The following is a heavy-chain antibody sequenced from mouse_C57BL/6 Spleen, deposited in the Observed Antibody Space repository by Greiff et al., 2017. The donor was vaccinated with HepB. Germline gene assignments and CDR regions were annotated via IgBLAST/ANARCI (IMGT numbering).Heavy chain of an antibody. D-gene: IGHD2-5*01. J-gene: IGHJ2*01. CDR3: ARSRYSNYEGYFDY. CDR2: IYPGSGST. V-gene: IGHV1-55*01. CDR1: GYTFTSYW. Sequence: QVHVKQPGAELVKPGASVKMSCKASGYTFTSYWITWVKQRPGQGLEWIGDIYPGSGSTNYNEKFKSKATLTVDTSSSTAYMQLSSLTSEDSAVYYCARSRYSNYEGYFDYWGQGTTLTVSS.